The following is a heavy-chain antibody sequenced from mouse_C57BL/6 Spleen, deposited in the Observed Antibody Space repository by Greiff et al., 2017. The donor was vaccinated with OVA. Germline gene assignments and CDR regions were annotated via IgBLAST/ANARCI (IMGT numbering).Heavy chain of an antibody. D-gene: IGHD1-1*01. CDR3: ARHGLITTVVEEYFDV. J-gene: IGHJ1*03. V-gene: IGHV5-6*01. Sequence: EVQGVESGGDLVKPGGSLKLSCAASGFTFSSYGMSWVRQTPDKRLEWVATISSGGSYTYYPDSVKGRFTISRDNAKNTLYLQMSSLKSEDTAMYYCARHGLITTVVEEYFDVWGTGTTVTVSS. CDR1: GFTFSSYG. CDR2: ISSGGSYT.